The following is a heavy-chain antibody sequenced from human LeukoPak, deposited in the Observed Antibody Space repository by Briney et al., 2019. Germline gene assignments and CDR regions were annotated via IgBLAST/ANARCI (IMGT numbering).Heavy chain of an antibody. D-gene: IGHD4-17*01. CDR3: ARVSPQPTAMTTVTYYFDY. Sequence: SETLSLTCTVSGGSISSYYWSWIRQPAGKGLEWIGRIYTSGSTNYNPSLKSRVTMSVDTSKNQFSLKLSSVTAADTAVYYCARVSPQPTAMTTVTYYFDYWGQGTLVTVSS. CDR2: IYTSGST. V-gene: IGHV4-4*07. CDR1: GGSISSYY. J-gene: IGHJ4*02.